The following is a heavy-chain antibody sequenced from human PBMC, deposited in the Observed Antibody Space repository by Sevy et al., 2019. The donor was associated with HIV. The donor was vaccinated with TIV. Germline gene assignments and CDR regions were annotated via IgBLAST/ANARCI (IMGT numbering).Heavy chain of an antibody. D-gene: IGHD6-19*01. CDR1: GDSVSSNSAA. CDR3: ARGIAVAGMAFDV. J-gene: IGHJ3*01. Sequence: SQTLSLTCAISGDSVSSNSAAWNWIRQSPSRGLEWLGRTYYGSNWYNDYALSLKSRITINPVTSKNQFSLHLNSVTPEDTAVYYCARGIAVAGMAFDVWGQGTMVTVSS. CDR2: TYYGSNWYN. V-gene: IGHV6-1*01.